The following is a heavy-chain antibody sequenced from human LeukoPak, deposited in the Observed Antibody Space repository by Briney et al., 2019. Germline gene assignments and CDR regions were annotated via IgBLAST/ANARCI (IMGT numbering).Heavy chain of an antibody. CDR1: GYTFTGYY. CDR3: ASVVVAAAGTLFDY. V-gene: IGHV1-69*02. Sequence: SVKVSCKASGYTFTGYYMHWVRQAPGQGLEWMGRIIPILGIANYAQKFQGRVTITADKSTSTAYMELSSLRSEDTAVYYCASVVVAAAGTLFDYWGQGTLVTVSS. CDR2: IIPILGIA. D-gene: IGHD6-13*01. J-gene: IGHJ4*02.